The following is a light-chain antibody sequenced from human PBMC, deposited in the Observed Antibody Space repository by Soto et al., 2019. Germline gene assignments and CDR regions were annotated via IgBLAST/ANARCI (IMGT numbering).Light chain of an antibody. Sequence: DIQMTQSPSSLSASVGDRVTITCRASQGISTYLNWYHQKPGKAPKLLIYAASSLQSGVPSRFSGSGSDTDFTLTISSLQPEDFATYSCQQSYSTTWTFGQGTKVEIK. J-gene: IGKJ1*01. CDR1: QGISTY. CDR2: AAS. V-gene: IGKV1-39*01. CDR3: QQSYSTTWT.